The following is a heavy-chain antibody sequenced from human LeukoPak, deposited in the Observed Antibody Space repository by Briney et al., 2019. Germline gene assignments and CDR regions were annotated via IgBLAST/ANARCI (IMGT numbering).Heavy chain of an antibody. D-gene: IGHD1-14*01. J-gene: IGHJ3*02. CDR3: ALTGDAFDI. CDR1: GGSFSGYY. V-gene: IGHV4-34*01. CDR2: INHSGST. Sequence: SETLSLTCAVYGGSFSGYYWSWIRQPPGKGLEWIGEINHSGSTNYNPSLKSRVTISVDTSKNQFSLRLSSVTAADTAVYYCALTGDAFDIWGQGTMVTVSS.